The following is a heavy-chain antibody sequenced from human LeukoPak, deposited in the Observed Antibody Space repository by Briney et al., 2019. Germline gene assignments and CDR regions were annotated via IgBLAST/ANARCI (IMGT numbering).Heavy chain of an antibody. Sequence: ASVKVSCKASGYSFNSQGMNWVRQAPGQGLEWMGWINTNTGNPTYAQGFTRRFVFSLDTSVSTAYLQISSLKAEDTAVYYCAREQGREEAIWGQGTMVTVSS. V-gene: IGHV7-4-1*02. J-gene: IGHJ3*02. CDR2: INTNTGNP. CDR3: AREQGREEAI. CDR1: GYSFNSQG.